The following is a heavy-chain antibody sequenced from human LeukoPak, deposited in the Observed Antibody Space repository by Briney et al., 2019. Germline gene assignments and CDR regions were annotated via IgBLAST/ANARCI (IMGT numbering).Heavy chain of an antibody. CDR3: ARESVGMDV. J-gene: IGHJ6*02. CDR1: GFTFSSYA. V-gene: IGHV3-74*01. Sequence: GGSLRLSCAASGFTFSSYAMSWVRQAPGKGLVWVSRIKSDGSSTNYADSVKGRFTISRDNAKNTLYLQMNSLRVEDTAVYYCARESVGMDVWGQGTTVTVSS. CDR2: IKSDGSST. D-gene: IGHD3-3*01.